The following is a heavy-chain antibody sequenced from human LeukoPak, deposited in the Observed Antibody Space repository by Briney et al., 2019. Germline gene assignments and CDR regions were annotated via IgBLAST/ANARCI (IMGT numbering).Heavy chain of an antibody. CDR1: GGSISSYY. J-gene: IGHJ3*01. V-gene: IGHV4-59*12. CDR2: IYYSGST. D-gene: IGHD2-15*01. Sequence: TSETLSLTCTVSGGSISSYYWSWIRQPPGKGLEWIGYIYYSGSTNYNPSLKSRVTISVDTSKNQFSLKLSSVTAADTAVYYCTRDRRGRGLAGGGVLDAFGFWGHGTMVTVSS. CDR3: TRDRRGRGLAGGGVLDAFGF.